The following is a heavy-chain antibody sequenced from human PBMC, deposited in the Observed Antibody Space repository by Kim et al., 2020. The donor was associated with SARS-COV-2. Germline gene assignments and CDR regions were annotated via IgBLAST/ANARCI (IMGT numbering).Heavy chain of an antibody. CDR1: GFTFSSYW. CDR3: ARVYGDFLYYYYYGMDV. J-gene: IGHJ6*02. V-gene: IGHV3-74*01. D-gene: IGHD4-17*01. Sequence: GGSLRLSCAASGFTFSSYWMHWVRQAPGKGLVWVSRINSDGSSTSYADSVKGRFTISRDNAKNTLYLQMNSLRAEDTAVYYCARVYGDFLYYYYYGMDVWGQGTTVTVSS. CDR2: INSDGSST.